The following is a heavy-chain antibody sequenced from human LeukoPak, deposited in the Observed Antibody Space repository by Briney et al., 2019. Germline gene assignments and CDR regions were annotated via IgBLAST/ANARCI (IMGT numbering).Heavy chain of an antibody. CDR3: ASSRYYDSSGYYHFDY. D-gene: IGHD3-22*01. V-gene: IGHV4-59*06. CDR1: GGSLSSYY. Sequence: KPSETLSLTCTVSGGSLSSYYWSWIRQPPGKGLKRIGYISYRGSTSYNPSLKGRVTISEDTSKTQFSLKLSSVTAADTAVYYCASSRYYDSSGYYHFDYWGQGTLVTVSS. J-gene: IGHJ4*02. CDR2: ISYRGST.